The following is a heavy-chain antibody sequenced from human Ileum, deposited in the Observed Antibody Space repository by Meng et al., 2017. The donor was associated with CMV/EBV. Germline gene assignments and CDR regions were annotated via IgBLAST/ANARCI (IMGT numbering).Heavy chain of an antibody. V-gene: IGHV4-39*07. Sequence: QLQQSGPCLVNPSETLSLTCTVSGVSISNGNFYWGWIRQPPGKELELIGSMFYRGNTYYNPSLRSRVTISLDTSKDQFSLRLTSVTGADTAVYYCARMTLYWYFDLWGRGSLVTVSS. CDR1: GVSISNGNFY. CDR2: MFYRGNT. CDR3: ARMTLYWYFDL. D-gene: IGHD2-21*02. J-gene: IGHJ2*01.